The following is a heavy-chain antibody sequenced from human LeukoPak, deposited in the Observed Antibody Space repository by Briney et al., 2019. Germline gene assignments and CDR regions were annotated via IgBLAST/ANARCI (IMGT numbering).Heavy chain of an antibody. CDR2: IKQDGSEK. V-gene: IGHV3-7*01. Sequence: GGSLRLSCAASGFTFSNAWMSWVRQAPGKGLEWVANIKQDGSEKYYVDSVKGRFTISRDNAKNSLYLQMNSLRAEDTAVYYCARVTGYYSPGGYYSGMDVWGQGTTVTVSS. D-gene: IGHD3-9*01. J-gene: IGHJ6*02. CDR3: ARVTGYYSPGGYYSGMDV. CDR1: GFTFSNAW.